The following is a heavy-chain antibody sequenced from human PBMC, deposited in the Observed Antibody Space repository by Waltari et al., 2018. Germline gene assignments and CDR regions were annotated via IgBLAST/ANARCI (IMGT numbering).Heavy chain of an antibody. CDR1: GSLFNTYD. V-gene: IGHV3-21*01. CDR3: ARSSPQGTPGGIDH. D-gene: IGHD1-26*01. J-gene: IGHJ5*02. CDR2: ITRSASFI. Sequence: EVLLMVSGGGLVKPGGSLRLACALSGSLFNTYDMLWVRQAPGKGPEWVSMITRSASFIYYANSVKGRFTVSRDDAEKSLFLQMDSLTVEDTAVYYCARSSPQGTPGGIDHWGQGTLVTVSS.